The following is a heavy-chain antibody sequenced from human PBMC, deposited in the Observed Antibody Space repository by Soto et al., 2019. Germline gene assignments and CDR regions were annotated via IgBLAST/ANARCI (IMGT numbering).Heavy chain of an antibody. CDR3: ARGRYGDY. V-gene: IGHV1-18*01. D-gene: IGHD1-1*01. CDR1: GYAFTTYG. Sequence: QVHLVQSGAEVKKPGASVKVSCKGSGYAFTTYGITWVRQAPGQGLEWMGWISAHNGNTNYAQKLQGRVPVTRDTSTSTAYMELRCLRSDDTAVYYCARGRYGDYWGQGALVTVSS. J-gene: IGHJ4*02. CDR2: ISAHNGNT.